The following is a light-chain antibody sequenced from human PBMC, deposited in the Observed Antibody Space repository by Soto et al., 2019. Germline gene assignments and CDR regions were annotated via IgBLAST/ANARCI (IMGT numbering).Light chain of an antibody. J-gene: IGKJ5*01. CDR1: QPVNSGY. Sequence: IALTQSPGTLSLSPGEGATLSCRASQPVNSGYLAWYQQKPGQAPRLLIYDASSRATGIPDRFSGSGSGTDFTLTISRLEPEDFAVYFCQRYGSSPLITFGQGTRLEI. V-gene: IGKV3-20*01. CDR3: QRYGSSPLIT. CDR2: DAS.